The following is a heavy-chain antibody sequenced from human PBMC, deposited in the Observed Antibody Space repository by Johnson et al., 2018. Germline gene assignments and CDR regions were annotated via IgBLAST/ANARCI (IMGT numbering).Heavy chain of an antibody. CDR2: ISSSGSST. CDR3: ARETRRTFDA. V-gene: IGHV3-11*01. CDR1: GFTFSGYY. Sequence: QVQLVQSGGGLVKPGGSLRLSCAASGFTFSGYYMTWIRQAPGKGLEWVSYISSSGSSTYYADYVKGRFTIPRDNTKNSLYLQMNSRRAEDTALYYCARETRRTFDAWGQGTMVTVSS. J-gene: IGHJ3*01.